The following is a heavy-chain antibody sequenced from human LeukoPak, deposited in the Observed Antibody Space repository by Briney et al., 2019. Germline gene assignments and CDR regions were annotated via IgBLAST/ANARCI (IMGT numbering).Heavy chain of an antibody. J-gene: IGHJ5*02. CDR2: ISAYNGNT. V-gene: IGHV1-18*01. D-gene: IGHD6-13*01. CDR3: ARDPKVSSSSYGASYNWFDP. Sequence: ASVKVSCKASGYTFTSYGISWVRQAPGQGLEWMGWISAYNGNTNYAQKLQGRVTMTTDTSTSTAYMELRSLRSDDTAVYYCARDPKVSSSSYGASYNWFDPWGQGTLVTVSS. CDR1: GYTFTSYG.